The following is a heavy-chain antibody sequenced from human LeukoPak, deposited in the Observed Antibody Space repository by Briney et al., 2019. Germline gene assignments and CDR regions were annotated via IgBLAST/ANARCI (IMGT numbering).Heavy chain of an antibody. D-gene: IGHD3-16*02. CDR2: INPNSGGT. CDR3: ARFPYDYVWGSYRHFGYFDY. Sequence: GASVKVSCKASGYTFTSYYMHWVRQAPGQGLEWMGWINPNSGGTNYAQKFQGRVTITADKSTSTAYMELSSLRSEDTAVYYCARFPYDYVWGSYRHFGYFDYWGQGTLVTVSS. J-gene: IGHJ4*02. CDR1: GYTFTSYY. V-gene: IGHV1-2*02.